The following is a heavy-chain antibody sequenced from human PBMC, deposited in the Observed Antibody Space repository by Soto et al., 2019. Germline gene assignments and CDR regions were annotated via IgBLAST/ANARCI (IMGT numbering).Heavy chain of an antibody. Sequence: PSETLSLTCAVYGGSFSGYYWSWIRQPPGKGQEWIGEINHSGSTNYNPSLKSRVTISVDTSKNQFSLKLSSVTAADTAVYYCTRGDFLFDPWGQGTLVTVSS. CDR3: TRGDFLFDP. J-gene: IGHJ5*02. CDR2: INHSGST. V-gene: IGHV4-34*03. D-gene: IGHD3-10*01. CDR1: GGSFSGYY.